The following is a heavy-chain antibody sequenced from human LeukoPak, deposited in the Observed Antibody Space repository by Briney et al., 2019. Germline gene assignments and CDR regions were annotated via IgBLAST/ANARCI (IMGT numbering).Heavy chain of an antibody. J-gene: IGHJ4*02. CDR1: GGSISSYY. D-gene: IGHD2-15*01. Sequence: SETLSLTCTVSGGSISSYYWSWLRQPPGKGLEWIGYIYYSGSTNYNPSLKSRVTISIDTSKNQFSLKLSSVTAAATAVYYCASGDCSGGSCYLGYWGQGTLVTVSS. CDR2: IYYSGST. CDR3: ASGDCSGGSCYLGY. V-gene: IGHV4-59*08.